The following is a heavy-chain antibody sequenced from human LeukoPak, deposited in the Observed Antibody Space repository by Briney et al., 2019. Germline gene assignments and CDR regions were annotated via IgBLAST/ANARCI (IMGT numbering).Heavy chain of an antibody. Sequence: GGSLRLSCAASGLAFSSSAMNWVRQTPGKGLEWLSYSSASSSDVYYADSVRGRFTISRDNAKSSLYLQMNSLTAEDTAIYFCARGRDHAFDIWGQGTRVTVSS. CDR1: GLAFSSSA. J-gene: IGHJ3*02. V-gene: IGHV3-48*01. CDR2: SSASSSDV. CDR3: ARGRDHAFDI.